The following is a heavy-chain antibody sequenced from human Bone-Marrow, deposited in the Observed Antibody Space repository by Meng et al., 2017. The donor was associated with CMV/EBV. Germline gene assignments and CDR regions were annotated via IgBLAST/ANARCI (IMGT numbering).Heavy chain of an antibody. CDR1: EYTFIDHH. Sequence: ASVKVSCKASEYTFIDHHMHWVRQAPGQGLEWMGWINPNSGGTKYAQKFQGRVTLTRDTSISTAYLELSRLTSDDTAVYYCARALPASYYYDTSGPPRWGQGTLVTVSS. CDR2: INPNSGGT. V-gene: IGHV1-2*02. CDR3: ARALPASYYYDTSGPPR. D-gene: IGHD3-22*01. J-gene: IGHJ4*02.